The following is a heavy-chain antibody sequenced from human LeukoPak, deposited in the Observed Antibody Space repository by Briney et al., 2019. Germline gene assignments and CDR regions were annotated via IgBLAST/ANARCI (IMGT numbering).Heavy chain of an antibody. CDR1: GYTFFTYG. Sequence: ASVKVSCKASGYTFFTYGISWVRQAPGQGLEWMGWISAYNDKTNYAQKYEGRVTMTTDTSTTTAYMELRSLTSDDTAVYYCARAGARISMLRGGLDYWGQGTLVTVSS. V-gene: IGHV1-18*01. J-gene: IGHJ4*02. CDR3: ARAGARISMLRGGLDY. D-gene: IGHD2-8*01. CDR2: ISAYNDKT.